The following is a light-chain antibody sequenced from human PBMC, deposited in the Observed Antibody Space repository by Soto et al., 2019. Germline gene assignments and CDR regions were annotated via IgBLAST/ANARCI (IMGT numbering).Light chain of an antibody. J-gene: IGKJ1*01. CDR3: QQYNNWQT. Sequence: VLTQSPGTLSLSPGERATLSCRASQSVSSNLAWYHQRPGQAPRLLIYAASARATGIPARFSGSGSGTEFTLTISGLQSEDFGLYYCQQYNNWQTFGQGTKVDIK. CDR2: AAS. CDR1: QSVSSN. V-gene: IGKV3-15*01.